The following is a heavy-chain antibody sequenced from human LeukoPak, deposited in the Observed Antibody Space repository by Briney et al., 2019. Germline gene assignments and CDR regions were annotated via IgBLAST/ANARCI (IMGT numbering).Heavy chain of an antibody. CDR2: INPNSGGT. V-gene: IGHV1-2*02. D-gene: IGHD3-22*01. CDR3: ARGRGSEVVSYVDY. Sequence: ASVKVSCKASGYIFTGYLMHWMRQAPGQGLEWMGRINPNSGGTNYAQKFQGVVTLTRDASISTAYMELSSLRSGDTAVYYCARGRGSEVVSYVDYWGQGTLVTVSS. CDR1: GYIFTGYL. J-gene: IGHJ4*02.